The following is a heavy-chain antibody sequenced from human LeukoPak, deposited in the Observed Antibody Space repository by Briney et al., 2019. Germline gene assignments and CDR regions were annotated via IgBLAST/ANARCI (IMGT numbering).Heavy chain of an antibody. CDR3: ARLAYYDILTGYSPTEPFDY. D-gene: IGHD3-9*01. CDR2: IYPGDSDT. J-gene: IGHJ4*02. CDR1: GYSFTSYW. V-gene: IGHV5-51*01. Sequence: GESLKISCKGSGYSFTSYWIGWVRQMPGKGLEWMGVIYPGDSDTRYSPSFQGQVTISADKSISIAYLQWSSLKASDTAMYYCARLAYYDILTGYSPTEPFDYWGQGTLVTVSS.